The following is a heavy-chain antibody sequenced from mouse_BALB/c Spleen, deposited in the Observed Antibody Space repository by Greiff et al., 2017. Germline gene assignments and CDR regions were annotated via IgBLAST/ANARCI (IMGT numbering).Heavy chain of an antibody. CDR3: ARHDGSSGSYAMDY. CDR1: GFAFSSYD. CDR2: ISSGGGST. V-gene: IGHV5-12-1*01. D-gene: IGHD3-1*01. Sequence: EVQLVESGGGLVKPGGSLKLSCAASGFAFSSYDMSWVRQTPEKRLEWVAYISSGGGSTYYPDTVKGRFTISRDNAKNTLYLQMSSLKSEDTAMYYCARHDGSSGSYAMDYWGQGTSVTVSS. J-gene: IGHJ4*01.